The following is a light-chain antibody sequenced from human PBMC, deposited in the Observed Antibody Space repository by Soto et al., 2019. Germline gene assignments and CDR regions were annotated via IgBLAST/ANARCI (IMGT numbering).Light chain of an antibody. CDR1: QSASGW. CDR3: QHYNGYPIT. CDR2: KAS. J-gene: IGKJ4*01. V-gene: IGKV1-5*03. Sequence: DIQMTQSPSTVSASVGDRVTITCRASQSASGWLAWYQQKPGKAPKLLISKASSLGSGVPSRFSGSGSGTGFTLIISRLQHDDFATYYCQHYNGYPITFGGGTKVEIK.